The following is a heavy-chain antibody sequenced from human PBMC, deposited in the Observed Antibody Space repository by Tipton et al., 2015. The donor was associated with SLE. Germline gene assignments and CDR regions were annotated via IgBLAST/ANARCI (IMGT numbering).Heavy chain of an antibody. J-gene: IGHJ2*01. CDR2: IDSSSTYI. CDR1: GFTFSSYS. CDR3: ARGGAGDSYWYFDL. V-gene: IGHV3-21*03. D-gene: IGHD1-26*01. Sequence: SLRLSCAASGFTFSSYSMNWVRQAPGKGLEWVSSIDSSSTYIYYADSVEGRFTISRDNAKNSLYLQMNGLRAEDTAVYYCARGGAGDSYWYFDLWGRGTLVTVSS.